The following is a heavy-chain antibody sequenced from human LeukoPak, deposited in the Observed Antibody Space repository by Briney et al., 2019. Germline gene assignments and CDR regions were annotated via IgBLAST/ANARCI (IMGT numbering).Heavy chain of an antibody. J-gene: IGHJ4*02. CDR3: ARGGIPDY. Sequence: SETLSLTCTVSGGSISRGSYHWNWIRQPAGKGLEWIGRFYTSGTPTYNPSLKSRVTISQDTSRNQFSLKLSSVTAADTAVYYCARGGIPDYWGQGILVTVSS. CDR2: FYTSGTP. V-gene: IGHV4-61*02. D-gene: IGHD2-21*01. CDR1: GGSISRGSYH.